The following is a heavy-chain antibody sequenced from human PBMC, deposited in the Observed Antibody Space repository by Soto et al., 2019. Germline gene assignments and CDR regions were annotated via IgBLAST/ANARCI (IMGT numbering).Heavy chain of an antibody. D-gene: IGHD5-18*01. Sequence: QVQLVESGGGLVQPGRSLRLSCAASGFTFSSYGMHWVRQAPDKGLEWVAVISYDGSNKYYADSVKGRFTISRDNSKNTLYLQMNSLRAEDTAVYYCAKGGGYSYAVGFDYWGQGTLVTVSS. J-gene: IGHJ4*02. CDR3: AKGGGYSYAVGFDY. CDR1: GFTFSSYG. CDR2: ISYDGSNK. V-gene: IGHV3-30*18.